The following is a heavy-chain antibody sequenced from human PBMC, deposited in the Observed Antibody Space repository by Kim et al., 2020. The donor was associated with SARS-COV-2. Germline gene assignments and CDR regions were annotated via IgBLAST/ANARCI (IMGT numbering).Heavy chain of an antibody. CDR2: VSPSGPF. Sequence: SETLSLTCAVYGGSFSGYYWSWVRQSPGKGLEWIGEVSPSGPFNHNPSLKSRVTISMDTSKNQFSLKLTSVTAADTAFYYCARGRAGVVPAPVLGLGPHYTYFVGDVWGHGTPVTVSS. CDR3: ARGRAGVVPAPVLGLGPHYTYFVGDV. D-gene: IGHD2-2*02. CDR1: GGSFSGYY. J-gene: IGHJ6*02. V-gene: IGHV4-34*01.